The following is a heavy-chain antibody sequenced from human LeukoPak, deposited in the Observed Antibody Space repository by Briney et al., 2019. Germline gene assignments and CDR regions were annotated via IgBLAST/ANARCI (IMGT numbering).Heavy chain of an antibody. Sequence: SETLSLTCTVSGGSVSSGSYYWSWIRQPPGKGLEWIVYIYYSGSTNYNPSLKSRVTISVDTSKNQFSLKLSSVTAADTAVYYCARGKYSSSSPFYYYYYGMDVWGQGTTVTVSS. CDR1: GGSVSSGSYY. V-gene: IGHV4-61*01. D-gene: IGHD6-6*01. J-gene: IGHJ6*02. CDR3: ARGKYSSSSPFYYYYYGMDV. CDR2: IYYSGST.